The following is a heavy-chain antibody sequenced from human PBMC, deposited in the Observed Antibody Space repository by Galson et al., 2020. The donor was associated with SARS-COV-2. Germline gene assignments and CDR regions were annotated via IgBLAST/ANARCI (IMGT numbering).Heavy chain of an antibody. J-gene: IGHJ4*02. D-gene: IGHD1-26*01. CDR3: ARVFRFSGSYYFDY. CDR1: GYSISSGYY. Sequence: KASETLSLTCTVSGYSISSGYYWAWIRQPPGKGLEWIGTIYYSGNTYYNPSLKSRVTISVDTSKNQFSLSLSSLTAADTAVYFCARVFRFSGSYYFDYWGQGTLVSVSS. V-gene: IGHV4-38-2*02. CDR2: IYYSGNT.